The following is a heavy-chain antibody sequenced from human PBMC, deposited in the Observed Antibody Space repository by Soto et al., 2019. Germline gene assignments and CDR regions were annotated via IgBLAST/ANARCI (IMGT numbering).Heavy chain of an antibody. J-gene: IGHJ4*02. D-gene: IGHD2-15*01. V-gene: IGHV5-51*01. CDR2: IYPDDSDT. Sequence: GESLKISCKASGYSFTRYWIGWVRQMPGKGLEWMGLIYPDDSDTRYSPSFQGQVTISADKSTNTVYLQWSGLKASDTAIYFCAREDIVTTPLRGAYFDIWGQGALVTVSS. CDR1: GYSFTRYW. CDR3: AREDIVTTPLRGAYFDI.